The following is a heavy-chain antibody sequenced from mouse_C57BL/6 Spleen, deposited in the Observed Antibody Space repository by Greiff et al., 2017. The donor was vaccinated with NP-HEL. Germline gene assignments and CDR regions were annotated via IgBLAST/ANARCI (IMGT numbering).Heavy chain of an antibody. D-gene: IGHD1-1*01. J-gene: IGHJ2*01. CDR2: IYPRSGNT. CDR3: ARGDYGSSSLDY. V-gene: IGHV1-81*01. CDR1: GYTFTSYG. Sequence: QVQLKQSGAELARPGASVKLSCKASGYTFTSYGISWVKQRTGQGLEWIGEIYPRSGNTYYNEKFKGKATLTADKSSSTAYMELRSLTSEDSAVYFCARGDYGSSSLDYWGQGTTLTVSS.